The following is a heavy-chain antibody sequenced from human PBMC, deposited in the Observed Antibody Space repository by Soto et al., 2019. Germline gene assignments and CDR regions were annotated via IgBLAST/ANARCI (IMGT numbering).Heavy chain of an antibody. CDR3: ARGGYSSGWDVRGPFAI. Sequence: QVQLVQSGAEVKKPGSSVKVSCKASGGTFSSYAISWLRQAPGQGLEWMGGIIPIFGTANYAQKCQGRVTITADESTSTAYMELSSLRSEDTAVYYCARGGYSSGWDVRGPFAIWGQGTMLTVSS. CDR2: IIPIFGTA. J-gene: IGHJ3*02. CDR1: GGTFSSYA. D-gene: IGHD6-19*01. V-gene: IGHV1-69*01.